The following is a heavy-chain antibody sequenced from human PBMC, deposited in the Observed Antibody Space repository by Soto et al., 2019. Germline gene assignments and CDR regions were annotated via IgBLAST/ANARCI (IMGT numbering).Heavy chain of an antibody. D-gene: IGHD6-13*01. CDR3: QGPRSSSRKYHGMEV. CDR2: IYPGDSDT. J-gene: IGHJ6*04. Sequence: GAALPISCKGSVYSVTTSWIGWVRQMPGKGLECMGIIYPGDSDTRYSPSFQGQVTISADKSISTAYLQWSSLKASDTAMYYCQGPRSSSRKYHGMEVWGKGTTDTGSS. V-gene: IGHV5-51*01. CDR1: VYSVTTSW.